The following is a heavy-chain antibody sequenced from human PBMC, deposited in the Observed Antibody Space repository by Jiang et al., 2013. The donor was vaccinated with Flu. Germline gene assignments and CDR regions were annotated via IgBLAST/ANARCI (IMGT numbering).Heavy chain of an antibody. CDR2: VKSKAGGGTT. J-gene: IGHJ4*02. D-gene: IGHD3-10*01. CDR3: ATESPYYTSETGDFDF. V-gene: IGHV3-15*01. CDR1: GFIFRNAW. Sequence: CAASGFIFRNAWMSWLRQAPGKGLEWVGRVKSKAGGGTTDYAESVKGRITISRDDSKKTIYLQLSSLKIDDTAVYYCATESPYYTSETGDFDFWGQGTLVTVSS.